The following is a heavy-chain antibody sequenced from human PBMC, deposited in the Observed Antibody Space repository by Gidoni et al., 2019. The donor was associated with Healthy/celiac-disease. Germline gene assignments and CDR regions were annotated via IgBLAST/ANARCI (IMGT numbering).Heavy chain of an antibody. Sequence: QVQLQQWGAGLLKPSETLSLTCAVYGGSLSGYYWSWIRQPPGKGLEWIGEINHSGSTNYNPSLKSRVTISVDTSKNQFSLKLSCVTAADTAVYYCASVPTYYDFWSGYQFDPWGQGTLVTVSS. D-gene: IGHD3-3*01. J-gene: IGHJ5*02. V-gene: IGHV4-34*01. CDR1: GGSLSGYY. CDR2: INHSGST. CDR3: ASVPTYYDFWSGYQFDP.